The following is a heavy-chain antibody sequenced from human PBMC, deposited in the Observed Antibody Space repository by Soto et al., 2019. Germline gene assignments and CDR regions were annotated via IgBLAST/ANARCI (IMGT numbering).Heavy chain of an antibody. CDR1: GASISGFY. CDR2: IYATGAT. Sequence: SETLSLTCTVSGASISGFYWSWIRKSAGKGLEWIGRIYATGATDYNPSLKSRVMMSVDTSKKQFSLKLRSVTAADTAVYYCVRDGTKTLRDWFDPWGQGISVPVSS. J-gene: IGHJ5*02. CDR3: VRDGTKTLRDWFDP. D-gene: IGHD1-1*01. V-gene: IGHV4-4*07.